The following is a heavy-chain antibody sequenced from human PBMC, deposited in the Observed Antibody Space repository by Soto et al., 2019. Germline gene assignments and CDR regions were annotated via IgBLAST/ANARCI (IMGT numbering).Heavy chain of an antibody. V-gene: IGHV3-30*18. D-gene: IGHD6-19*01. CDR3: VKDGSSGLPYFYDMDV. Sequence: QVQLVESGGGVVQPGRSLRLSCAASGFTFSSYGTHWVRQAPGKGLEWVAVISYDGRNKYYEDAVKGRFTISRDNSKNTLYLQMSSLRAEDTAVYYCVKDGSSGLPYFYDMDVWGKGTTVTVSS. CDR1: GFTFSSYG. J-gene: IGHJ6*04. CDR2: ISYDGRNK.